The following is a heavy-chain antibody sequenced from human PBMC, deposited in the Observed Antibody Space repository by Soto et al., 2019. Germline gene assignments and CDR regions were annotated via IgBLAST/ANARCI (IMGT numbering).Heavy chain of an antibody. Sequence: GGSLGLSCAASGFTFSSYAMSWVRQAPGKGLEWVSAISGSGGSTYYADSVKGRFTISRDNSKNTLYLQMNSLRAEDTAVYYCAKSPQLRYFDWLALYWGQGTLVTVSS. D-gene: IGHD3-9*01. CDR3: AKSPQLRYFDWLALY. CDR2: ISGSGGST. V-gene: IGHV3-23*01. CDR1: GFTFSSYA. J-gene: IGHJ4*02.